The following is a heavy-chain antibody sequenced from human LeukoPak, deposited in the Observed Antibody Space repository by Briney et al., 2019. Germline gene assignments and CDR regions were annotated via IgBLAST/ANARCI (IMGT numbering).Heavy chain of an antibody. CDR2: ISSSAGST. Sequence: GGSLRLSCVASGFTFSSYGMTWVRQAPGKGPEWVSVISSSAGSTYYADSVKGRFIISSDNSKNMVFLQMNSLRVEDTALYYCVKAVDSGGYNFERGANYWGQGTLVTVSS. CDR3: VKAVDSGGYNFERGANY. J-gene: IGHJ4*02. CDR1: GFTFSSYG. D-gene: IGHD3-22*01. V-gene: IGHV3-23*01.